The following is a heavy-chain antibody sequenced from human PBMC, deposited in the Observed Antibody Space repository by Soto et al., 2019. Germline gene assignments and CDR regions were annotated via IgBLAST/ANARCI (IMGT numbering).Heavy chain of an antibody. Sequence: EVQLVESGGGLVQPGGSLRLSCAASGFTFSSYWMHWVRQAPGKGLVWVSRINSDGSSTSYADSVKGRFTISRDNAKNTVYLQMNSLRAGDTAGYYCARGRGGGYMDVWGKGTTVTVSS. D-gene: IGHD3-10*01. V-gene: IGHV3-74*01. J-gene: IGHJ6*03. CDR1: GFTFSSYW. CDR2: INSDGSST. CDR3: ARGRGGGYMDV.